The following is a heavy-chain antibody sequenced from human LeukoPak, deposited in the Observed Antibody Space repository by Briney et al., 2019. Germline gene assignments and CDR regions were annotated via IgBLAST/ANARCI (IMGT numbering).Heavy chain of an antibody. CDR2: IYYSGST. D-gene: IGHD3-22*01. V-gene: IGHV4-39*07. CDR1: GGSISSSSYY. Sequence: PSETLSLTCTVSGGSISSSSYYWGWIRQPPGKGLEWIGSIYYSGSTYYNPSLKSRVTISVDTSKNQFSLKLSSVTAADTAVYYCARAGYYYDSSGYENWFDPWGQGTLVTVSS. CDR3: ARAGYYYDSSGYENWFDP. J-gene: IGHJ5*02.